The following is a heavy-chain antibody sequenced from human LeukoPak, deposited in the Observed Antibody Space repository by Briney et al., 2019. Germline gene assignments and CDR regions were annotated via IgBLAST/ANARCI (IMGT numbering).Heavy chain of an antibody. Sequence: PSQTLSLTCTVSGGSINIGGCHWTWIRQHPGLGLERLGHVYYMGNTFYNPSLLSRVAISVDTSKNQFSLTLNSVTAADTAVYYCERKLRSGESLHLDYWGQGILVTVSS. CDR2: VYYMGNT. V-gene: IGHV4-31*03. CDR1: GGSINIGGCH. D-gene: IGHD3-10*01. J-gene: IGHJ4*02. CDR3: ERKLRSGESLHLDY.